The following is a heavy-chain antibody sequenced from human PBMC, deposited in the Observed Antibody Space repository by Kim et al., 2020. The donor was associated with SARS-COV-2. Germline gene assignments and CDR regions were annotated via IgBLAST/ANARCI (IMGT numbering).Heavy chain of an antibody. CDR1: GYTFTSYG. J-gene: IGHJ6*02. Sequence: ASVKVSCKASGYTFTSYGISWVRQAPGQGLEWMGWISAYNGNTNYAQKLQGRVTMTTDTSTSTAYMELRSLRSDDTAVYYCARGQVSYYYDSSGYYYMGYYYYGMDVWGQGTTVTVSS. V-gene: IGHV1-18*01. CDR3: ARGQVSYYYDSSGYYYMGYYYYGMDV. D-gene: IGHD3-22*01. CDR2: ISAYNGNT.